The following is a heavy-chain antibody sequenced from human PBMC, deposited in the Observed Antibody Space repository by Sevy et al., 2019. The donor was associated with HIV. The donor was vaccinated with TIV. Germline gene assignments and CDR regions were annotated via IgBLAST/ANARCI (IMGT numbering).Heavy chain of an antibody. Sequence: ASVKVSCKASGYTFTGYYMHWVRQAPGQGLEWMGWINPNSGGTNYAQKFQGWVTMTRDTPISTAYMELSRLRSDDTAVYYCAREAGIAAAGWFDPWGQGTLVTVSS. CDR2: INPNSGGT. CDR1: GYTFTGYY. V-gene: IGHV1-2*04. J-gene: IGHJ5*02. D-gene: IGHD6-13*01. CDR3: AREAGIAAAGWFDP.